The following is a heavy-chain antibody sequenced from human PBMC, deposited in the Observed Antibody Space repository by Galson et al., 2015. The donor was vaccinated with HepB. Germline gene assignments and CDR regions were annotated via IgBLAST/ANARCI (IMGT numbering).Heavy chain of an antibody. V-gene: IGHV4-31*03. D-gene: IGHD4-17*01. J-gene: IGHJ4*02. CDR3: ARAATVTTWRRIDY. Sequence: TLSLTCTVSGGSISSGGYYWSWIHQHPGKGLEWIGYIYYSGSTYYNPSLKSRVTISVDTSKNQFSLKLSSVTAADTAVYYCARAATVTTWRRIDYWGQGTLVTVSS. CDR2: IYYSGST. CDR1: GGSISSGGYY.